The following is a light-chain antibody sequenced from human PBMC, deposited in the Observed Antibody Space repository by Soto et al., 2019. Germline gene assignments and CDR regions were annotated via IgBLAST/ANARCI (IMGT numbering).Light chain of an antibody. Sequence: EIVMTQYPATLSVSPGERATLSCRASQSISSELAWYQQRPGQPPRLLIYGASTRATGVPDRFTGSGSVSDFTLTISGLQSEDFAVYYCQQGHNWPLTFGQGTRLEI. V-gene: IGKV3-15*01. CDR2: GAS. J-gene: IGKJ2*01. CDR3: QQGHNWPLT. CDR1: QSISSE.